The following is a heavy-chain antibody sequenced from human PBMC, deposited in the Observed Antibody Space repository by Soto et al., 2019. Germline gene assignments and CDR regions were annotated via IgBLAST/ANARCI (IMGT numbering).Heavy chain of an antibody. CDR2: INPNSGGT. CDR1: GYTFTGYY. CDR3: ARDLTRDGYNSPFYF. V-gene: IGHV1-2*04. Sequence: GASVKVSCKASGYTFTGYYMHWVRQAPGQGLEWMGWINPNSGGTNYAQKFQGWVTMTRDTSISTAYMELSRLRSDDTAVYYCARDLTRDGYNSPFYFWGQGTLVTVSS. D-gene: IGHD5-12*01. J-gene: IGHJ4*02.